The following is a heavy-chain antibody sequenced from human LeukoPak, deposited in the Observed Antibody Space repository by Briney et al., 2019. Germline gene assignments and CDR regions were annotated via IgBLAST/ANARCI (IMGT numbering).Heavy chain of an antibody. V-gene: IGHV4-38-2*02. CDR3: ARLISGYDEYNWFDL. CDR1: GYSISSGYY. J-gene: IGHJ5*02. CDR2: IYYSGST. Sequence: SETLSLTCTVSGYSISSGYYWGWIRQPPGQGLEWIGSIYYSGSTYYNPSLKSRVTISVDTSKNQFSLKLSSVTAADTAVYYCARLISGYDEYNWFDLWGQGTLVTVSS. D-gene: IGHD5-12*01.